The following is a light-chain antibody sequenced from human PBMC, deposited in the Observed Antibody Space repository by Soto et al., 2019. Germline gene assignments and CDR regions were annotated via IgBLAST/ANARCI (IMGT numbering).Light chain of an antibody. V-gene: IGKV3-20*01. CDR3: QQHGRSPGVT. Sequence: EIVLTQSPGTMSLSPGERATLSCRASQSVNNRYLAWYQQIPGQAPRLLIFGASSRATGIPDRFSGSGSGTDFTLTICRLEPEDFAVYYWQQHGRSPGVTFGGGTKVAIK. CDR1: QSVNNRY. CDR2: GAS. J-gene: IGKJ4*01.